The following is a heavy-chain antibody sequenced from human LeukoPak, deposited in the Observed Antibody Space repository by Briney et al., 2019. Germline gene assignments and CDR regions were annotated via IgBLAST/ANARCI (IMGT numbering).Heavy chain of an antibody. D-gene: IGHD2-8*01. CDR3: ARAVMGLNYYFDY. CDR1: GYTFSGYY. CDR2: INPNSGGT. Sequence: ASVKVSCKTSGYTFSGYYIHWVRQAPGQGLEWMGWINPNSGGTNYQGRVTMTRDTSISTAYMELSRLKYDDTAVYYCARAVMGLNYYFDYWGQGTLVTVSS. V-gene: IGHV1-2*02. J-gene: IGHJ4*02.